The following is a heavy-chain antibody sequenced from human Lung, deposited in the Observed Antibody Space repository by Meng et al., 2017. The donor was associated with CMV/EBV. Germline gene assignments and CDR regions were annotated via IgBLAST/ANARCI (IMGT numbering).Heavy chain of an antibody. Sequence: CGVSCINLSSYWMHLVRQAASEGLRWVSVICFDRNNKDYVDTVKSLFSNSRDNSKYMLLLQMTGRRPEDTVFEYYAGHLLAVGAYWGQGTLVTVSS. CDR1: CINLSSYW. D-gene: IGHD1-26*01. CDR2: ICFDRNNK. CDR3: AGHLLAVGAY. V-gene: IGHV3-30*03. J-gene: IGHJ4*02.